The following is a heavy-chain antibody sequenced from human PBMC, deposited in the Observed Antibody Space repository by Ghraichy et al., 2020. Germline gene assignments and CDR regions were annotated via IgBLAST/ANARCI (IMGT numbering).Heavy chain of an antibody. CDR1: GFTFSSYA. V-gene: IGHV3-23*01. CDR3: AEIYWGTNGVNY. J-gene: IGHJ4*02. Sequence: GESLNISCAASGFTFSSYAMSWVRQAPGKGLEWVSAISGSGGSTYYADSVKGRFTISRDNSKNTLYLQMNSLRAEDTAVYYCAEIYWGTNGVNYWGQGTLVTVSS. D-gene: IGHD2-8*01. CDR2: ISGSGGST.